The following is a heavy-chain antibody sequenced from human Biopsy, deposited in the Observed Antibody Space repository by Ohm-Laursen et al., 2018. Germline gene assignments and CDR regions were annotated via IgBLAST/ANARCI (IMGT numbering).Heavy chain of an antibody. V-gene: IGHV3-64*01. CDR2: ISSNGGGR. Sequence: SLRLSCAASGFTFRNYALHWVRQAPGKGLEHVSTISSNGGGRFYANSVKGRFTISRDNSKNTLYLQMDSLRTEDMAVYYCARPTNARAGGAPFDIWGQGTMVTVSS. CDR3: ARPTNARAGGAPFDI. D-gene: IGHD1-1*01. J-gene: IGHJ3*02. CDR1: GFTFRNYA.